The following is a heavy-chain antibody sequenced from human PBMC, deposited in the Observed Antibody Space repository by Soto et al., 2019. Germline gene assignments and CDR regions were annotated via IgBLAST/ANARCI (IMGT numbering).Heavy chain of an antibody. V-gene: IGHV3-30*18. J-gene: IGHJ4*02. CDR3: AKDLEPPYYYDSSGYYPHPLDY. D-gene: IGHD3-22*01. CDR1: GFTFSSYG. CDR2: ISYDGSNK. Sequence: GGSLRLSCAASGFTFSSYGMHWVRQAPGKGLEWVAVISYDGSNKYYADSVKGRFTISRDNSKNTLYLQMNSLRAEDTAVYYCAKDLEPPYYYDSSGYYPHPLDYWGQGT.